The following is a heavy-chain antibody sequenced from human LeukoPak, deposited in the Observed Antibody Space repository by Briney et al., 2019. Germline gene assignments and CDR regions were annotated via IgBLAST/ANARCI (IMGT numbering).Heavy chain of an antibody. D-gene: IGHD6-6*01. Sequence: GGSLRLSCAASGFTFSGSAMLWVCQASGKGLEWVGRVRSKANSYATAYAASVKGRFTISRDDSKNTAYLQMNSLKTEDTAVYYCISPHSSSSGYYYYYYMDVWGKGTTVTVSS. CDR3: ISPHSSSSGYYYYYYMDV. V-gene: IGHV3-73*01. J-gene: IGHJ6*03. CDR1: GFTFSGSA. CDR2: VRSKANSYAT.